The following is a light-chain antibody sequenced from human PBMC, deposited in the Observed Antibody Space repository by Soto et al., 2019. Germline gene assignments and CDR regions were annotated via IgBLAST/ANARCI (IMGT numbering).Light chain of an antibody. J-gene: IGKJ1*01. CDR2: KAS. Sequence: DIQMTQSPSTLSASVGDKVTITCRASQSINSWLAWYQQKSGKAPKLLIYKASSLESGVPSRFSGSGSGTEFTLTFSSLQPDDFATYYCQQYNSYSTFGQGTKVDIK. V-gene: IGKV1-5*03. CDR3: QQYNSYST. CDR1: QSINSW.